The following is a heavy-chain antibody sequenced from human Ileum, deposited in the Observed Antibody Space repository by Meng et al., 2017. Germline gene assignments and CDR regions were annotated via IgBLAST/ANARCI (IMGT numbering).Heavy chain of an antibody. CDR3: ARDRGATYSFDY. J-gene: IGHJ4*02. V-gene: IGHV1-3*01. CDR2: INAGIGDT. Sequence: QVQLLQSGAELKKPGAPVKVSCKASGYTFINNALHWMRQAPGQSLEWVGWINAGIGDTKYSQNLQGRVTITRDTSASTTYMELRSLKSEDTATYYCARDRGATYSFDYWGQGTLVTVSS. CDR1: GYTFINNA. D-gene: IGHD1-26*01.